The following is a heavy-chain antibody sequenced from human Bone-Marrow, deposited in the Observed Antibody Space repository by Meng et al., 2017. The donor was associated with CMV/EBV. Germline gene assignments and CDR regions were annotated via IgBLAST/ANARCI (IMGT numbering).Heavy chain of an antibody. V-gene: IGHV3-23*01. Sequence: GESLKISCAASGFIFNNYAMTWVRQTPGKGLEWVSTIYGSGGTTNYADSVKGRFTISRDDSRNTLYLQINSLRVDDTAVFYCARGDSRTTWLVFDYWGLGTLVTVSS. D-gene: IGHD5-12*01. CDR2: IYGSGGTT. J-gene: IGHJ4*02. CDR1: GFIFNNYA. CDR3: ARGDSRTTWLVFDY.